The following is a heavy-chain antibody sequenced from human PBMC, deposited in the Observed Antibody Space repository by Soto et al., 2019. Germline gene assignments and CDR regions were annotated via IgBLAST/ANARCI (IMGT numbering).Heavy chain of an antibody. V-gene: IGHV4-34*01. CDR2: IIPTGST. CDR3: ARGGITMAWNYYYYGMDV. J-gene: IGHJ6*02. CDR1: GASVSGQY. Sequence: NLSLTCAVSGASVSGQYWSWIRQPPGKGLEWVGEIIPTGSTTYNPSLKSRLSFSLDKSKNHFSLNLSSVSVADTAVYYCARGGITMAWNYYYYGMDVWGQGTTVTVSS. D-gene: IGHD3-10*01.